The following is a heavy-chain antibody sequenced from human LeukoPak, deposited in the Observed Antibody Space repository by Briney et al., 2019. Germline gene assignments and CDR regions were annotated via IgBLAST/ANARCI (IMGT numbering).Heavy chain of an antibody. D-gene: IGHD2-15*01. Sequence: ASVKVSCKASGYTFAGYYMHWVRQAPGQGLEWMGWINPNSGGTNYAQKFQGRVTMTRDTSISTAYMELSRLRSDDTAVYYCARGRYCSSTRSRYCSGGSLLYFGYWGQGTLVTVSS. CDR3: ARGRYCSSTRSRYCSGGSLLYFGY. CDR1: GYTFAGYY. CDR2: INPNSGGT. J-gene: IGHJ4*02. V-gene: IGHV1-2*02.